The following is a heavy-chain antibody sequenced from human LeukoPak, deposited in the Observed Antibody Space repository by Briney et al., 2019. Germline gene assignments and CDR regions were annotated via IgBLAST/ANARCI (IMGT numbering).Heavy chain of an antibody. CDR1: GFSFSSYW. CDR3: AKKGKPRIYYYYMDV. CDR2: ISGSGGST. J-gene: IGHJ6*03. Sequence: GGSLRLSCAASGFSFSSYWMTWVRQAPGKGLEWVSAISGSGGSTYYADSVKGRFTISRDNSKNTLYLQMNSLRAEDTAVYYCAKKGKPRIYYYYMDVWGKGTTVTVSS. D-gene: IGHD3-10*01. V-gene: IGHV3-23*01.